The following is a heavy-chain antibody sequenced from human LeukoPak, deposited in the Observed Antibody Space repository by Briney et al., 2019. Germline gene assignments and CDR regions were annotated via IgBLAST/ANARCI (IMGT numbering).Heavy chain of an antibody. D-gene: IGHD3-3*01. J-gene: IGHJ4*02. CDR1: GLTVTNAW. CDR3: ARGPFWSGYYDD. CDR2: ISSSGSTI. V-gene: IGHV3-11*01. Sequence: PGGSLRLSCAASGLTVTNAWMNWVRQAPGKGLEWVSYISSSGSTIYYTDSVKGRFTISRDNAKNSLYLQMNSLRAEDTAVYYCARGPFWSGYYDDWGQGTLVTVSS.